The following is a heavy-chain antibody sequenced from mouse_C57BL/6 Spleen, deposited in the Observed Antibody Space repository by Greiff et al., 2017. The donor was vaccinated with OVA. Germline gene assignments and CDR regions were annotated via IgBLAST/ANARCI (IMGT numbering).Heavy chain of an antibody. V-gene: IGHV1-4*01. CDR2: INPSSGYT. CDR3: ARKIGSSYYYFDY. Sequence: VKLVESGAELARPGASVKMSCKASGYTFTSYTMHWVKQRPGQGLEWIGYINPSSGYTKYNQKFKDKATLTADKSSSTAYMQLSSLTSEDSAVYYCARKIGSSYYYFDYWGQGTTLTVSS. J-gene: IGHJ2*01. CDR1: GYTFTSYT. D-gene: IGHD1-1*01.